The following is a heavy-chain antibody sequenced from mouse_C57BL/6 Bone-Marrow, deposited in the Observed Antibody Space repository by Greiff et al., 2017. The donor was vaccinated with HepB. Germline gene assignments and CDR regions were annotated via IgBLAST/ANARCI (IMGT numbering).Heavy chain of an antibody. J-gene: IGHJ4*01. V-gene: IGHV5-17*01. CDR1: GFTFSDYG. Sequence: EVQLVESGGGLVKPGGSLKLSCAASGFTFSDYGMHWVRQAPEKGLEWVAYISSGSSTIYYADTVKGRFTISRDNAKNTLFLQMTSLRSEDTAMYYCARDYVPNWYAMDYWGQGTSVTVSS. CDR2: ISSGSSTI. CDR3: ARDYVPNWYAMDY. D-gene: IGHD1-1*01.